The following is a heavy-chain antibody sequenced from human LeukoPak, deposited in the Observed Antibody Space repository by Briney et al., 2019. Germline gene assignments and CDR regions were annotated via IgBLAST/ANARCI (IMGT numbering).Heavy chain of an antibody. V-gene: IGHV3-48*04. J-gene: IGHJ4*02. D-gene: IGHD3-22*01. CDR2: IGNRDNVI. CDR1: GFTFSSYS. Sequence: QSGGSLRLSCAASGFTFSSYSMNWIRQAPGKGLEWVSYIGNRDNVIYYADSVKGRFTISVDSAKNSLYLQMNSLRAEDTAVYYCAREQWFRCDYWGQGVPVTVSS. CDR3: AREQWFRCDY.